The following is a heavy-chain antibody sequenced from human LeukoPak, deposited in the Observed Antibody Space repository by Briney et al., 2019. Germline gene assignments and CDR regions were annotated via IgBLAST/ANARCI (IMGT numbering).Heavy chain of an antibody. D-gene: IGHD3-10*01. CDR1: GGSISSYY. Sequence: SETLSLTCTVSGGSISSYYWSRLRQPAGKGLEWIGRIYTSGSTNYNPSLKSRVTMSVDTSKNQFSLKLSSVTAADTAVYYCARGGQYGSGSYYTYYYYGMDVWGQGTTVTVSS. CDR3: ARGGQYGSGSYYTYYYYGMDV. J-gene: IGHJ6*02. V-gene: IGHV4-4*07. CDR2: IYTSGST.